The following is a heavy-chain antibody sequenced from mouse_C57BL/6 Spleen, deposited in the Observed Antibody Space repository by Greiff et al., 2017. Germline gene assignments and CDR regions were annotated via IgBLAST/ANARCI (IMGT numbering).Heavy chain of an antibody. D-gene: IGHD1-1*01. CDR1: GFTFSSCA. Sequence: EVQLVESGEGLVKPGGSLKLSCAASGFTFSSCAMSWVRQTPEKRLEWVAYISSGGDYIYYADTVKGRFTISRDNARNTLYLQMSSLKSEETAMYYCTRDGGSSFYYAMDYWGQGTSVTVSS. CDR2: ISSGGDYI. J-gene: IGHJ4*01. V-gene: IGHV5-9-1*02. CDR3: TRDGGSSFYYAMDY.